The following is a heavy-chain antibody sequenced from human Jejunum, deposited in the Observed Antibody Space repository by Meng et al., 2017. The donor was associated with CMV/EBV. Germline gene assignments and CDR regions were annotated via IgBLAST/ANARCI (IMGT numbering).Heavy chain of an antibody. D-gene: IGHD2-21*01. Sequence: FTFNNYAMNWVRLAPGKGLEWVGGISGSGETTYYVDSVKGRFTISRDNSKNTLYLEMNSLRAEDTALYYCATPSCGGYCPSSFDFWGQGTLVTVSS. CDR2: ISGSGETT. CDR1: FTFNNYA. CDR3: ATPSCGGYCPSSFDF. J-gene: IGHJ4*02. V-gene: IGHV3-23*01.